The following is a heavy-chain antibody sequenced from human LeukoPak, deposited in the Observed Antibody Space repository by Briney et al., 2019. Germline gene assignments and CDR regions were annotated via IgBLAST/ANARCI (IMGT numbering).Heavy chain of an antibody. CDR3: ARDTSAYYYYMDV. J-gene: IGHJ6*03. V-gene: IGHV3-30*02. Sequence: GGSLRLSCAASGFTFISYGMHWVRQAPGKGLEWVTFIRYDGSNKYYADSVKGRFIISRDNSKNTLYLQMNSLRAEDTAVYYCARDTSAYYYYMDVWGKGITVTVSS. CDR2: IRYDGSNK. CDR1: GFTFISYG.